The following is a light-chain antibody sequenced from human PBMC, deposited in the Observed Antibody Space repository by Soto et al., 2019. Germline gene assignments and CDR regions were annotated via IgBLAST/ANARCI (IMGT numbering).Light chain of an antibody. Sequence: DIVMTQSPDSLAVSLGERATINCKSSQSVLYSSNNKNYLAWYQQKPAQPPTLLIYWASTRESGVPDRFSGSGSGTDFTLTISSLQAEDVAVYSCQQYYSAPLTFGGGTKVDIK. CDR1: QSVLYSSNNKNY. J-gene: IGKJ4*01. CDR2: WAS. V-gene: IGKV4-1*01. CDR3: QQYYSAPLT.